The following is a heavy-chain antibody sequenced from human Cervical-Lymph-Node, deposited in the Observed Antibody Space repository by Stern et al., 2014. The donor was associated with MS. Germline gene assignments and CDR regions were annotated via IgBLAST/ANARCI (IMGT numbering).Heavy chain of an antibody. J-gene: IGHJ5*02. CDR3: ARDRGVGPSVS. D-gene: IGHD5/OR15-5a*01. CDR2: IIPILGTT. Sequence: VQLVESEAKGKKPASSVKVSCKASGGTFNTSAISWVRPAPGQGLEWMGGIIPILGTTNYAQKFQGKVRFTAGKSTSIAYMALSGLRYEDTAVYYCARDRGVGPSVSWGQGTVVTVSS. V-gene: IGHV1-69*06. CDR1: GGTFNTSA.